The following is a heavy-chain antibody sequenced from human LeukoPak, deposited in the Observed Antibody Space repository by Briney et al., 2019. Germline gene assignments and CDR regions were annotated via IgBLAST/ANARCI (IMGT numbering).Heavy chain of an antibody. Sequence: GGSLRLSCAASGFTVSSNYMSWVRQAPGKGLEWVSVIYSGGSTYYADSVKGRFTISRDNSKNTLYLQMNSLRAEDTAVYYCARDRGRYSYGYSYFDYWGQGTLVTVSS. V-gene: IGHV3-66*01. D-gene: IGHD5-18*01. CDR3: ARDRGRYSYGYSYFDY. CDR1: GFTVSSNY. CDR2: IYSGGST. J-gene: IGHJ4*02.